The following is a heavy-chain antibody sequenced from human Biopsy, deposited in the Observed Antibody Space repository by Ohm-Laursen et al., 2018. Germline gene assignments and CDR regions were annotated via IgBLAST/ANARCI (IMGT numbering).Heavy chain of an antibody. D-gene: IGHD5-12*01. Sequence: SVKVSCKAPGGTFSNYGVNWVRQAPGQGLEWLGGNIPILGTGNYAQKFQDRVTITADKYTSTSSMELRGLRADDTGVYYCSRENSGYDVDYYYHGMDVWGQGTTVTVSS. V-gene: IGHV1-69*06. CDR1: GGTFSNYG. CDR2: NIPILGTG. J-gene: IGHJ6*02. CDR3: SRENSGYDVDYYYHGMDV.